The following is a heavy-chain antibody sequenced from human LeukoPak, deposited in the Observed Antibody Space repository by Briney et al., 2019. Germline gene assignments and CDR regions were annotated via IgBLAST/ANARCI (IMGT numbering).Heavy chain of an antibody. CDR3: ASGVVRGVIIRGLWNY. CDR1: GGSISSYY. J-gene: IGHJ4*02. CDR2: IYYSGST. Sequence: PSETLSLTCTVSGGSISSYYWSWIRQPPGKGLEWIGYIYYSGSTNYNPSLKSRVTISVDTSKNQFSLKLSSVTAADTAVYYCASGVVRGVIIRGLWNYWGQGTLVTVSS. D-gene: IGHD3-10*01. V-gene: IGHV4-59*01.